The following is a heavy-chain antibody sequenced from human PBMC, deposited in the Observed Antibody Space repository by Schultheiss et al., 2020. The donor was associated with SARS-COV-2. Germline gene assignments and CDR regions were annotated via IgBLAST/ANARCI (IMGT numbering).Heavy chain of an antibody. Sequence: SVKVSCKASGYTFTSYYMHWVRQAPGQGLEWMGRIIPIFGIANYAQKFQGRVTITADESTSTAYMELSSLRSEDTAVYYCVCGGSYFVGYWGQGTLVTVSS. CDR2: IIPIFGIA. D-gene: IGHD1-26*01. V-gene: IGHV1-69*13. J-gene: IGHJ4*02. CDR3: VCGGSYFVGY. CDR1: GYTFTSYY.